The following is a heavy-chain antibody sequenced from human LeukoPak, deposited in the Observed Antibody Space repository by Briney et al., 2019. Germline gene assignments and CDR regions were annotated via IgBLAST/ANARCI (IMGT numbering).Heavy chain of an antibody. CDR2: INHGGST. Sequence: TSETLSLTCAVYGGSFSGYYWSWIRQPPGKGLEWIGEINHGGSTNYNPSLKSRVTISVDTSKNQFSLKLSSVTAADTAVYYCARRQRRDGYNFDYWGQGTLVTVSS. J-gene: IGHJ4*02. V-gene: IGHV4-34*01. D-gene: IGHD5-24*01. CDR3: ARRQRRDGYNFDY. CDR1: GGSFSGYY.